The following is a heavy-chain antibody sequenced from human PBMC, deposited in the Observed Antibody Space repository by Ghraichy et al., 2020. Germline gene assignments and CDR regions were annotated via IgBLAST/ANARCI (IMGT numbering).Heavy chain of an antibody. CDR1: GFTFSSYW. D-gene: IGHD6-19*01. V-gene: IGHV3-7*03. J-gene: IGHJ6*02. CDR2: IKQDGSEK. CDR3: ARDLYSSGWKRGAYYYGMDV. Sequence: GGSLRLSCAASGFTFSSYWMSWVRQAPGKGLEWVANIKQDGSEKYYVDSVKGRFTISRDNAKNSLYLQMNSLRAEDTAVYYCARDLYSSGWKRGAYYYGMDVWGQGTTVTVSS.